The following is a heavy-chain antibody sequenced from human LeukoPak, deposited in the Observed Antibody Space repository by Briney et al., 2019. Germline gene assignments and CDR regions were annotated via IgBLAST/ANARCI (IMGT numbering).Heavy chain of an antibody. J-gene: IGHJ4*02. D-gene: IGHD1-7*01. CDR1: GGSISGYY. CDR2: IYTSGST. Sequence: SETLSLTCTVSGGSISGYYWSWIRQPAGKGLEWIGRIYTSGSTNYNPSLKSRVTMSVDTSKNQFSLKLSSVTAADTAVYYCARSGTTVYLGVFDYWGQGTLVTVSS. CDR3: ARSGTTVYLGVFDY. V-gene: IGHV4-4*07.